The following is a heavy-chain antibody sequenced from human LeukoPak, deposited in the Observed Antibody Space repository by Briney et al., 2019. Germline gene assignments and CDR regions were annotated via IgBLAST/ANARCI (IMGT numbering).Heavy chain of an antibody. J-gene: IGHJ4*02. V-gene: IGHV3-30*18. CDR3: AKGDSSGYSPDY. D-gene: IGHD3-22*01. Sequence: GGSLRLSCAASGFTFSSYGMLWVRQAPGKGLEWVAVISYDGSNKYYADSVKGRFTISRDNSKNTLYLQMNSLRAEDTAVYYCAKGDSSGYSPDYWGQGTLVTVSS. CDR1: GFTFSSYG. CDR2: ISYDGSNK.